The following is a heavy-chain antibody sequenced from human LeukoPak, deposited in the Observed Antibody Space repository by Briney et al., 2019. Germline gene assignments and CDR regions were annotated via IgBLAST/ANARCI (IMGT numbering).Heavy chain of an antibody. CDR2: INPNSGGT. J-gene: IGHJ5*02. V-gene: IGHV1-2*02. CDR3: ARGRIMITFGGVIVMGT. Sequence: EASVKVSCKASGYTFTGYYMHWVRQAPGQGLEWMGWINPNSGGTNYAQKFQGRVTMTRDTSISTAYMELSRLRSDGTAVYYCARGRIMITFGGVIVMGTWGQGTLVTVSS. CDR1: GYTFTGYY. D-gene: IGHD3-16*02.